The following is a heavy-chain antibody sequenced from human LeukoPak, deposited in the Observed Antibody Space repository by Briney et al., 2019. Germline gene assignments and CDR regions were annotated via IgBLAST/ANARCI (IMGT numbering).Heavy chain of an antibody. CDR2: IIPIFGTA. CDR1: GGTFSSYA. V-gene: IGHV1-69*13. CDR3: ATSIAALMDFDY. D-gene: IGHD6-6*01. J-gene: IGHJ4*02. Sequence: GASVKVSCMASGGTFSSYAISWVRQAPGQGLEWMGGIIPIFGTANYAQKFQGRVTITADESTSTAYMELSSLRSEDTAVYYCATSIAALMDFDYWGQGTLVTVSS.